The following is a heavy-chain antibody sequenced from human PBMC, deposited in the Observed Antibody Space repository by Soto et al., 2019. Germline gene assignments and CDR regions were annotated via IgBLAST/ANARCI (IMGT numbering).Heavy chain of an antibody. CDR3: ARMGDIVVVTAGWFDP. CDR1: GYTFTSYG. Sequence: ASVKVSGKASGYTFTSYGISWVRQAPGQGLEWMGWISAYNGNTNYAQKLQGRVTMTTDTSTSTAYMELRSLRSDDTAVYYCARMGDIVVVTAGWFDPWGQGTLVTVSS. V-gene: IGHV1-18*01. J-gene: IGHJ5*02. CDR2: ISAYNGNT. D-gene: IGHD2-21*02.